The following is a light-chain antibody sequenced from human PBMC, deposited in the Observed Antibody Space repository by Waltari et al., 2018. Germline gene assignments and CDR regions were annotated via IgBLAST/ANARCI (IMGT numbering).Light chain of an antibody. CDR2: GAS. J-gene: IGKJ1*01. CDR1: QSISRY. V-gene: IGKV3-20*01. Sequence: EIMLTQSPVSLSLSPGERATLSCRASQSISRYLAWYQQKPGQAPRLLIYGASNRATGIPPRFSGSVSGTDFSLTISGLEPEDSAVYYCQHHFRLPATFGQGTKVEIK. CDR3: QHHFRLPAT.